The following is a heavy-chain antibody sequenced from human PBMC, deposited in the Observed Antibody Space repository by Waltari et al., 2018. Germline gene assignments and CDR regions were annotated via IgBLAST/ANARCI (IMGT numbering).Heavy chain of an antibody. V-gene: IGHV3-23*01. CDR1: GFTFSSYA. Sequence: EVQLLESGGGLVQPGGSLRLSCAASGFTFSSYAMTWVPQAPGKGLEWVSAISGSGGSTYYADSVKGRFTISRDNSKNTLYLQMNSLRAEDTAVYYCAKKESEQQLVRWYYGMDVWGQGTTVTVSS. CDR2: ISGSGGST. D-gene: IGHD6-13*01. CDR3: AKKESEQQLVRWYYGMDV. J-gene: IGHJ6*02.